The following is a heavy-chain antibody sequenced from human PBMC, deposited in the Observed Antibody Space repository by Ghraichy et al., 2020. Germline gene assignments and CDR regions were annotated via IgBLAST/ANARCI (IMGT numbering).Heavy chain of an antibody. Sequence: SETLSLTCSVSGGSISSYFWTWIRQPPGKGLEWIGFIYSSGSTNYNPSLKSRVTISVDTSKSQFSLRLTSVTAAATAVYYCARVPSYDDPLMDVWGKGTSVTVSS. CDR1: GGSISSYF. V-gene: IGHV4-59*01. CDR3: ARVPSYDDPLMDV. CDR2: IYSSGST. D-gene: IGHD5-12*01. J-gene: IGHJ6*03.